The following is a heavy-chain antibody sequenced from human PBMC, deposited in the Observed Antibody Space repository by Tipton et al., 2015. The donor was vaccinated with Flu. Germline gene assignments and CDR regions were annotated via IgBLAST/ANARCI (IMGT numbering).Heavy chain of an antibody. J-gene: IGHJ4*02. CDR3: ARAGTWGITLRVADFLDS. V-gene: IGHV3-33*01. CDR1: GFTFSSYG. D-gene: IGHD3-22*01. Sequence: SLRLSCAASGFTFSSYGMHWVRQAPGKGLEWVAVIWHDGSNKYYTDSVKGRFTISRDNSKNTLYLQMNSLRAEDTAVYYCARAGTWGITLRVADFLDSWGQGTLVTVSS. CDR2: IWHDGSNK.